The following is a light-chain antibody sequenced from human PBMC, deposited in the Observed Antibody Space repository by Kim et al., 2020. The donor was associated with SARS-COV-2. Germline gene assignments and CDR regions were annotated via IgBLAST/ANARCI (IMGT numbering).Light chain of an antibody. CDR3: QQYYSIPLT. Sequence: IVLTQSPDSLAVSLGERVTINCRSSQNIFSGPNNKNYLTWNQQKPGQPPKVLIYGASVRESGVPDRFSGSGSGTDFTLTISGLQAEDVALYYCQQYYSIPLTFGGGTKVDIK. V-gene: IGKV4-1*01. J-gene: IGKJ4*01. CDR1: QNIFSGPNNKNY. CDR2: GAS.